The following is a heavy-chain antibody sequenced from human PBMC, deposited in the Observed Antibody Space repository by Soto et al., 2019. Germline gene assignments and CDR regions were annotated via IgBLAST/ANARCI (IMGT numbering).Heavy chain of an antibody. CDR2: IYHSGST. V-gene: IGHV4-59*12. Sequence: PSETLSLTCTVSGGSISSYYWSWIRQPPGKGLEWIGYIYHSGSTYYNPSLKSRVTISVDRSKNQFSLKLSSVTAADTAVYYCARGPLDSSGYYPTGFDYWGQGTLVTVSS. J-gene: IGHJ4*02. CDR3: ARGPLDSSGYYPTGFDY. D-gene: IGHD3-22*01. CDR1: GGSISSYY.